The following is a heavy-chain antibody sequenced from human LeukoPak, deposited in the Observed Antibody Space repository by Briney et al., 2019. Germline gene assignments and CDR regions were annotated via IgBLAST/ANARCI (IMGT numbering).Heavy chain of an antibody. D-gene: IGHD6-13*01. V-gene: IGHV3-21*05. CDR2: ISSSSSYT. CDR1: GFTFSSYE. Sequence: GGSLRLSCAASGFTFSSYEMNWVRQAPGKGLEWVSYISSSSSYTNYADSVKGRFTISRDNAKNSLYLQMNSLRAEDTAVYYCARVRTRGGVTSSRYDYWGQGTLVTVSS. J-gene: IGHJ4*02. CDR3: ARVRTRGGVTSSRYDY.